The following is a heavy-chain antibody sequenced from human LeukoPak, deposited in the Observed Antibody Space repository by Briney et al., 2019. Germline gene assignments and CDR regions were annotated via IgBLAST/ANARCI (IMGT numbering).Heavy chain of an antibody. CDR3: ARGWVFDY. J-gene: IGHJ4*02. D-gene: IGHD7-27*01. V-gene: IGHV4-34*01. CDR2: INHSGST. Sequence: SETLSLTCAAYGGSFSGYYWSWIRQPPGKGLEWIGEINHSGSTNYNPSLKSRVTISVDTSKNQFSLKLSSVTAADTAVYYCARGWVFDYWGQGTLVTVSS. CDR1: GGSFSGYY.